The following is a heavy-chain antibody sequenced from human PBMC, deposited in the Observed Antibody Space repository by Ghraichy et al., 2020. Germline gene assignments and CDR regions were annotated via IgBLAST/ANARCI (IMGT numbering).Heavy chain of an antibody. CDR2: ISNSGVTI. CDR3: ARAYCGGDCYSIYYYYGMDV. CDR1: GFTFSDNY. Sequence: GESLNISCAASGFTFSDNYMSWIRQAPGKGLEWVSYISNSGVTIYYADSVKGRFTISRDNAKSSLYLQMNSLRAEDTAVYYCARAYCGGDCYSIYYYYGMDVWGQGTLVTVSS. D-gene: IGHD2-21*01. V-gene: IGHV3-11*01. J-gene: IGHJ6*02.